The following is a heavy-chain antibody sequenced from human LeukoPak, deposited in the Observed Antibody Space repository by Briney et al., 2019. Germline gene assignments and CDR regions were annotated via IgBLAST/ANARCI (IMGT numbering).Heavy chain of an antibody. Sequence: GGSLRLSCAASGFTFSSYSMNWVRQAPGKGLEWVSSISSSSSYIYYADSVKGRFTISRDNAKNSLYLQMNSLRAEDTAVYYCARDSSGYSYDSSGYVIWGPGTLVTVSS. CDR2: ISSSSSYI. CDR1: GFTFSSYS. J-gene: IGHJ4*02. CDR3: ARDSSGYSYDSSGYVI. D-gene: IGHD3-22*01. V-gene: IGHV3-21*01.